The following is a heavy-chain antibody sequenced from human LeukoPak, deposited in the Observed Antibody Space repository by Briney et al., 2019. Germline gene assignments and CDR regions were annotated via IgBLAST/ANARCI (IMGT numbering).Heavy chain of an antibody. CDR3: ARDPYSSSWTGFDY. Sequence: PGGSLRLSCAAPGFTFSSYWMSWVRQAPGKGLEWVANIKQDGSEKYYVDSVKGRFTISRDNAKNSLYLQMNSLRAEDTAVYYCARDPYSSSWTGFDYWGQGTLVTVSS. CDR2: IKQDGSEK. CDR1: GFTFSSYW. D-gene: IGHD6-13*01. J-gene: IGHJ4*02. V-gene: IGHV3-7*01.